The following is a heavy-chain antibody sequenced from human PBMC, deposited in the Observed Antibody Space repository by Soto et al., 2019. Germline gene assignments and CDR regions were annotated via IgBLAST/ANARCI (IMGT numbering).Heavy chain of an antibody. J-gene: IGHJ6*02. V-gene: IGHV1-69*01. CDR1: GGTFSSYA. CDR3: TRLEGYCSSTSCFPLTYYYYGMDV. D-gene: IGHD2-2*01. CDR2: IIPIFGTA. Sequence: QVQLVQSGAEVKKPGSSVKVSYKASGGTFSSYAISWVRQAPGQGLEWMGGIIPIFGTANYAQKFQGRVTITADESTSTAYMELSSLRSEDTAVYYCTRLEGYCSSTSCFPLTYYYYGMDVWGQGTTVTVSS.